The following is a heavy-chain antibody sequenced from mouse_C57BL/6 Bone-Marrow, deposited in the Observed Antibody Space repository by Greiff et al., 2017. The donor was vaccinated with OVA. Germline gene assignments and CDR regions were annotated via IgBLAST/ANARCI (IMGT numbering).Heavy chain of an antibody. D-gene: IGHD1-1*01. J-gene: IGHJ3*01. V-gene: IGHV2-2*01. CDR2: IWSGGST. CDR3: ARNSLFSPWFAY. Sequence: VQLQQSGPGLVQPSQSLSITCTVSGFSLTSYGVHWVSQSPGKGLEWLGVIWSGGSTDYNAAFISRLSISKDNSTSQVFFKMNSLQADDTAIYYCARNSLFSPWFAYWGQGTLVTVSA. CDR1: GFSLTSYG.